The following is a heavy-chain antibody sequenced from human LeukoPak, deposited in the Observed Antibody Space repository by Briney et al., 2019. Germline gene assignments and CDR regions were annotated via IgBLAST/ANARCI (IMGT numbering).Heavy chain of an antibody. V-gene: IGHV5-51*01. Sequence: GESLKFSCKGSGYSFTSYWIGWVRQMPGKGLEWMGIIYPGDSDTRYSPSFQGQVTISADKSISTAYLQWSRLKASDTAMYYCARREASREYQLLFHFDYWGQGTLVTVSS. CDR2: IYPGDSDT. CDR1: GYSFTSYW. J-gene: IGHJ4*02. CDR3: ARREASREYQLLFHFDY. D-gene: IGHD2-2*01.